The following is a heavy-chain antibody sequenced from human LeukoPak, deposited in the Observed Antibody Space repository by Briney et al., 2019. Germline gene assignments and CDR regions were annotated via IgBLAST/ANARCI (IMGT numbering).Heavy chain of an antibody. CDR2: IHPSAGST. V-gene: IGHV1-46*01. J-gene: IGHJ4*02. CDR3: ARGRTTADLDY. Sequence: ASVKVSCKSSGYTFTTYTMHWVRQAPGQGLEWMGIIHPSAGSTSYSQKFQGRVTMTTDTSTSTVYMELRSLRSDDTAVYYCARGRTTADLDYWGQGTLVTVSS. CDR1: GYTFTTYT. D-gene: IGHD4-17*01.